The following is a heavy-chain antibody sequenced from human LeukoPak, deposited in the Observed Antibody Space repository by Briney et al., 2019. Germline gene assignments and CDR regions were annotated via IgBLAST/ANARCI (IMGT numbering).Heavy chain of an antibody. CDR1: GYGFTSNY. V-gene: IGHV1-46*01. CDR3: ARDQEAFDY. J-gene: IGHJ4*02. Sequence: ASVKVSCKASGYGFTSNYIHWVRQAPGQGLEWMGMIYPRDGSTSYAQKFQGRVTVTRDTSTSTVHMELSGLRSEDTAVYYCARDQEAFDYWGQGTLVTVSS. CDR2: IYPRDGST.